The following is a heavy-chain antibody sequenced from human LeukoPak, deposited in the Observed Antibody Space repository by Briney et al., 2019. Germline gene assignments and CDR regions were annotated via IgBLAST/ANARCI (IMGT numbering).Heavy chain of an antibody. V-gene: IGHV3-48*01. CDR1: GFGFSGYS. J-gene: IGHJ4*02. CDR2: IGTSSGTT. Sequence: GGSLRLSCPASGFGFSGYSMTWVRQGPGKGLEWISYIGTSSGTTYYADSVNGRFSISRDNAENTLYLQMNSLRAEDTGIYYCARVIHRQTYYFDYRGRGTLVTVSS. D-gene: IGHD5-18*01. CDR3: ARVIHRQTYYFDY.